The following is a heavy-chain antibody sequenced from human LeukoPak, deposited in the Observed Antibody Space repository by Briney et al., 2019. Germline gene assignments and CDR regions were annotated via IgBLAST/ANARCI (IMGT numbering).Heavy chain of an antibody. D-gene: IGHD3-9*01. V-gene: IGHV3-21*01. J-gene: IGHJ4*02. Sequence: GGSLRLSCAASGFTFSSYSMNWVRQAPGKGLEWVSSISSSSSYIYYADSVKGRFTISRDNAKNSLYLQMNSLRAEDTAVYYCARYSYDILTGYTKNYFDYWGQGTLVTVSS. CDR2: ISSSSSYI. CDR1: GFTFSSYS. CDR3: ARYSYDILTGYTKNYFDY.